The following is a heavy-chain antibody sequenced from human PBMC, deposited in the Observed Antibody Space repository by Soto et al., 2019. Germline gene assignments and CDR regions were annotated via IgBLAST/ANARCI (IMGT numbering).Heavy chain of an antibody. J-gene: IGHJ4*02. D-gene: IGHD6-19*01. CDR2: ISSSSSTI. Sequence: GGSLRLSCAGTGFTFSIYSINWVRQAPGKGLEWVSYISSSSSTIYYADSVKGRFTISRDNAKNSVYLQMISLRAEDTAVYYCARGVSGWGGFDYWGQGTPVTVSS. CDR1: GFTFSIYS. CDR3: ARGVSGWGGFDY. V-gene: IGHV3-48*01.